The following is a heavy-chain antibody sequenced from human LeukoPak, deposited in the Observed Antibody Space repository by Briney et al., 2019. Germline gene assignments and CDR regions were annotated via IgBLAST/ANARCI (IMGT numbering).Heavy chain of an antibody. CDR1: GGSISSYY. CDR2: IYYSGST. Sequence: PSETLSLTCTVSGGSISSYYWSWIRQPPGKGLEWIGYIYYSGSTNYNPSLKSRVTISVDTSKNQFSLKLSSVTAADTAVYYCARSARYYYDSSGYYFRTSPLIDYWGQGTLVTVSS. J-gene: IGHJ4*02. V-gene: IGHV4-59*12. D-gene: IGHD3-22*01. CDR3: ARSARYYYDSSGYYFRTSPLIDY.